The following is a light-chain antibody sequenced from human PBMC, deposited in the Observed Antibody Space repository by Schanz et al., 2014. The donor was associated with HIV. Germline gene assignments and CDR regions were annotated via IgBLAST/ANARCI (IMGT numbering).Light chain of an antibody. CDR3: SSYTSSSTLEV. J-gene: IGLJ1*01. Sequence: QSALTQPPSVSGSPGQSVTISCTGTSSDVGCYNRVSWYQQPPGKAPKLMIYDVSNRPSGVSNRFSGSKSGNTASLTISGLQAEDEADYYCSSYTSSSTLEVFGTGTKVTVL. CDR1: SSDVGCYNR. CDR2: DVS. V-gene: IGLV2-18*02.